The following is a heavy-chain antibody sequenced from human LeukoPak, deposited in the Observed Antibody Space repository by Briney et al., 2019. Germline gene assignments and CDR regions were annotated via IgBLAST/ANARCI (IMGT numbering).Heavy chain of an antibody. D-gene: IGHD6-13*01. J-gene: IGHJ6*03. CDR3: ARDRVGQQLVGRKNNYYYMDV. Sequence: SETLSLTCTVSGDSISSYYWSWIRQPPGKGLEWMGYIYDSGSTNYNPYIKSRVTISAATSKHQFSLKLRSVTPADTAVYYCARDRVGQQLVGRKNNYYYMDVWSKGTTVTISS. CDR2: IYDSGST. V-gene: IGHV4-59*01. CDR1: GDSISSYY.